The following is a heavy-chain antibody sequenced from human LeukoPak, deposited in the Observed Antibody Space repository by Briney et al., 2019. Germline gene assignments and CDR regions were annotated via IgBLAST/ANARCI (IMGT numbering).Heavy chain of an antibody. J-gene: IGHJ4*02. CDR3: ARYSSSSGGPSYYLDY. V-gene: IGHV3-74*01. D-gene: IGHD6-6*01. Sequence: GGSLRLTCAVSGFTLRSYWMHWVRQVPGRGLVWVSRISGDGSGTNYADSVKGRFTISRDNAKNTVYLQINNLRAQDTAVYFCARYSSSSGGPSYYLDYWGQGTLVTVSA. CDR1: GFTLRSYW. CDR2: ISGDGSGT.